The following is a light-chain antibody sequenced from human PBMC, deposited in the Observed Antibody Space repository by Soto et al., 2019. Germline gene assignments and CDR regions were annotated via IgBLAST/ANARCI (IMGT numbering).Light chain of an antibody. CDR2: DDS. V-gene: IGLV3-21*02. Sequence: SYELTQPPSVSVAPGQTARITCGGNNMGSKSVHWFQQKPGQAPVLVVYDDSERPSGIPERFSGSNSANTATLTISRVEAGDEADYYCQVWDSSSDPRVVFGGGTKLTVL. CDR1: NMGSKS. J-gene: IGLJ2*01. CDR3: QVWDSSSDPRVV.